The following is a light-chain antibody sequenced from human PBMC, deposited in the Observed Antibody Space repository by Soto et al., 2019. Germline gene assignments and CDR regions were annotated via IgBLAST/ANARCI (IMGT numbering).Light chain of an antibody. Sequence: QSALTQPASVSGSPGQSITISCTGTSSDVGGYNYVSWYQQQPGKAPKLMIYDVSNRPSGVSNRFSGSKSGNTASLTISGLQAEDEADYYCSSYTSSSTLVVFGGGTKLIVL. CDR2: DVS. CDR3: SSYTSSSTLVV. V-gene: IGLV2-14*01. J-gene: IGLJ2*01. CDR1: SSDVGGYNY.